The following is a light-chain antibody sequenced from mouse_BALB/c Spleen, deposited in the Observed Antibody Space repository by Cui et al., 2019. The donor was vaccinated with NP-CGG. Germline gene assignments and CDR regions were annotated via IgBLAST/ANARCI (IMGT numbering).Light chain of an antibody. Sequence: QAVVTQESALTTSPGATVTLNCLSSTGTVTTSNNANWVQGKPDHLFTVLRGCTNNRAPGFPARFLGSLIGDKVALTITVPQTEDEAIYFCALWYSDHWVFGGGTKLTVL. CDR2: CTN. V-gene: IGLV1*01. CDR3: ALWYSDHWV. CDR1: TGTVTTSNN. J-gene: IGLJ1*01.